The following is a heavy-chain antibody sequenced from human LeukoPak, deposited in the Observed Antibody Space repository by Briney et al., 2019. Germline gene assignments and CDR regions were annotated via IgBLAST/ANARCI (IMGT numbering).Heavy chain of an antibody. CDR3: ATMIGSSSWYDY. V-gene: IGHV4-39*07. J-gene: IGHJ4*02. D-gene: IGHD6-13*01. Sequence: SETLSLTCTVSGGSISSSSYYWGWIRQPPGKGLEWIGSIYYSGSTYYNPSLKGRVTISVDTSKNQFSLKLSSVTAADTAVYYCATMIGSSSWYDYWGQGTLVTVSS. CDR1: GGSISSSSYY. CDR2: IYYSGST.